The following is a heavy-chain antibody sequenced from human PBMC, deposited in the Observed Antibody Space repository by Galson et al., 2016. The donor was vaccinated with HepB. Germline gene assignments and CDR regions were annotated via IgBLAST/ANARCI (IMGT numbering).Heavy chain of an antibody. J-gene: IGHJ4*02. CDR2: IKPSGGNT. V-gene: IGHV1-46*02. D-gene: IGHD1-14*01. CDR3: ARELDHSFYFDY. Sequence: SVKVSCKASGYTFNTYNMHWVRQAPGQGLEWXXIIKPSGGNTIYAQKFQDRITMTRDTSTSTVYMELISLRSEDTAVYYCARELDHSFYFDYWGQGTLLTVSS. CDR1: GYTFNTYN.